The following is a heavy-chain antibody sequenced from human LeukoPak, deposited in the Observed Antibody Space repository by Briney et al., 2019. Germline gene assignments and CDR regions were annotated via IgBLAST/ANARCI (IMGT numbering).Heavy chain of an antibody. CDR1: GFTFSSYA. V-gene: IGHV3-23*01. CDR2: ISGSGGST. D-gene: IGHD1-26*01. J-gene: IGHJ4*02. CDR3: AKDPYSGSYFDY. Sequence: GGSLRLSCAASGFTFSSYAMSWVRQAPGKGLEWVSAISGSGGSTYYADSVKGRFTISRDNSKNTLYLQMNNPRAEDTAVYYCAKDPYSGSYFDYWGQGTLVTVSS.